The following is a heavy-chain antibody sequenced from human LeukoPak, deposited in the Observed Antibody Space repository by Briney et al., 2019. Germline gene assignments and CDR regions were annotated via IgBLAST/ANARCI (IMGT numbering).Heavy chain of an antibody. J-gene: IGHJ4*02. CDR2: IYYSGST. V-gene: IGHV4-39*01. CDR3: ARREYQLLHYFDY. Sequence: SETLSLTCTVSGGSISSSSYYWGWIRQPPGKGLEWIGSIYYSGSTYYNPSLKSRVTISVDTSKNQFSLKLSSVTAADTAVYYCARREYQLLHYFDYWGQGTLVTVSS. D-gene: IGHD2-2*01. CDR1: GGSISSSSYY.